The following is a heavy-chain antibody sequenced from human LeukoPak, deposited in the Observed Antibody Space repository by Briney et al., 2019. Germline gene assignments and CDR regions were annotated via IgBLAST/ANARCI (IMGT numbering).Heavy chain of an antibody. D-gene: IGHD5-18*01. CDR2: IYTSGST. CDR1: GGSISSYY. Sequence: SETLSLTCTVSGGSISSYYWNWIRQPAGKGLEWIGRIYTSGSTNYNPSLKSRVTMSVDTSKNQFSLKLSSVTAADTAVYYCARVADGYSYGYVAFDIWGQGTMVTVSS. J-gene: IGHJ3*02. V-gene: IGHV4-4*07. CDR3: ARVADGYSYGYVAFDI.